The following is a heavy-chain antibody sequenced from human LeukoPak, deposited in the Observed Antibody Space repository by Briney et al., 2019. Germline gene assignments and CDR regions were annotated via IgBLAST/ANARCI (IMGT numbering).Heavy chain of an antibody. J-gene: IGHJ4*02. CDR3: AKVQTDIVVVIAIFTFDY. V-gene: IGHV3-23*01. Sequence: GGPLRLSCAASGFILSGYARMGVRQTQGKGREWVSAFMETGAGTYYADSVKGRFTMSRDNSRNTVYLQMNSLRAEDTAVYYCAKVQTDIVVVIAIFTFDYWGQGTLVTVSS. D-gene: IGHD2-21*01. CDR2: FMETGAGT. CDR1: GFILSGYA.